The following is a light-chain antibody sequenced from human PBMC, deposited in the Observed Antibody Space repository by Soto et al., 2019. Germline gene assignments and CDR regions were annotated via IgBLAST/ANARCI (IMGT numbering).Light chain of an antibody. CDR1: QSITGDY. CDR3: HQYGGFPHT. CDR2: GAS. Sequence: DIVLTQSPGTLSLSPGERATLSCGASQSITGDYLAWYQQKPGQAPRLLIYGASSRATGIPDRFSGSGSGTDFTFIISRLEPEDFAMYYCHQYGGFPHTFGQGTKLETK. J-gene: IGKJ2*01. V-gene: IGKV3-20*01.